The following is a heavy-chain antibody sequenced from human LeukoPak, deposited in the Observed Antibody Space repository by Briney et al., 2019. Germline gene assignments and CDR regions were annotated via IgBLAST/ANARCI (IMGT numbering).Heavy chain of an antibody. CDR2: IRSKAYGGTT. Sequence: GGSLRLSCTASGFTFGDYAMSWVRQAPGKGLEWVGFIRSKAYGGTTEYAASVKGRLTISRDDSKSIAYLQMNSLKTEDTAVYYCTRDPDGSSRLDYWGQGTLVTVSS. V-gene: IGHV3-49*04. D-gene: IGHD6-6*01. CDR3: TRDPDGSSRLDY. J-gene: IGHJ4*02. CDR1: GFTFGDYA.